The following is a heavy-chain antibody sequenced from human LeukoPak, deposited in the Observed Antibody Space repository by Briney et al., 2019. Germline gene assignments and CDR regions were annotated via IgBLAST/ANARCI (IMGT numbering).Heavy chain of an antibody. V-gene: IGHV3-23*01. Sequence: GGSLRLSCAASGFTFSSAAMTWVRQGPGKGLEWVSTITGGDDRTYYADSVKGRFTISRDNSKNTLYLQMNSLRAEDTAVYYCAKSVWFGELVGWGQGTLVTVSS. D-gene: IGHD3-10*01. CDR2: ITGGDDRT. CDR3: AKSVWFGELVG. J-gene: IGHJ4*02. CDR1: GFTFSSAA.